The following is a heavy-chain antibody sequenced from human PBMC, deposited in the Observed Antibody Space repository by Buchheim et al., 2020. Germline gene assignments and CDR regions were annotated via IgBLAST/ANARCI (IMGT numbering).Heavy chain of an antibody. Sequence: QVQLQQWGAGLLKTSETLSLTCAVCGGSFSGYSWTWIRQPPGKGLEWIGEMNHSGNTNYSPSLKSRVTISEDKSKNRFSLKLSSVTAADTAVYYCARGGYSYTFDYWGQGTL. D-gene: IGHD5-18*01. V-gene: IGHV4-34*01. CDR1: GGSFSGYS. CDR3: ARGGYSYTFDY. CDR2: MNHSGNT. J-gene: IGHJ4*02.